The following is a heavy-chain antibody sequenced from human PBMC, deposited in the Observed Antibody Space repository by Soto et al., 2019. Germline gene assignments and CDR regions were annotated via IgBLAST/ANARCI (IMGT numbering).Heavy chain of an antibody. V-gene: IGHV4-59*01. CDR1: GGSISSYY. J-gene: IGHJ5*02. CDR2: IYYSGST. D-gene: IGHD6-19*01. Sequence: SETLSLTCTVSGGSISSYYWSWIRQPPGKGLEWIGYIYYSGSTNYNPSLKSRVTISVDTSKNQFSLKLSSVTAADTAVYYCARLVGEQWLVRGKVNWFDPWGQGTMVTVYS. CDR3: ARLVGEQWLVRGKVNWFDP.